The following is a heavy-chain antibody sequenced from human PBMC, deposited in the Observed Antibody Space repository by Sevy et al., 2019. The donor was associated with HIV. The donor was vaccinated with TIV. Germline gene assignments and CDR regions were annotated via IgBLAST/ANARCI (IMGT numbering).Heavy chain of an antibody. CDR3: ASSLKYYYYGMDV. CDR1: GFTVSSNY. Sequence: GGSLRLSCAASGFTVSSNYMSWVRQAPGKGLEWVSVIYSGGSTYYADSVKGRFTISRDNSKNTLYLQMNSLRAEDTAVYYCASSLKYYYYGMDVWGQGTTVTVSS. V-gene: IGHV3-53*01. CDR2: IYSGGST. J-gene: IGHJ6*02. D-gene: IGHD2-15*01.